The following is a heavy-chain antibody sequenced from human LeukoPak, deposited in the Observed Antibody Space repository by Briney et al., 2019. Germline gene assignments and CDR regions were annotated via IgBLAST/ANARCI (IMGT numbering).Heavy chain of an antibody. CDR3: AKGATYYYGSSAHLDY. Sequence: GGSLRLSCAASGFTFDDYAMRWVRQAPGKGLEWVSGISWNSGNIGYADSVKGRFSISRDNAKNSLYLQMNSLRAEDMALYYCAKGATYYYGSSAHLDYWGQGTLVTVSS. CDR2: ISWNSGNI. V-gene: IGHV3-9*03. D-gene: IGHD3-22*01. CDR1: GFTFDDYA. J-gene: IGHJ4*02.